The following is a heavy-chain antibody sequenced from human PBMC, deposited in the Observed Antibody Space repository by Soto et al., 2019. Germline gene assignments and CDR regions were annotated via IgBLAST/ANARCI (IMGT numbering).Heavy chain of an antibody. CDR2: IIPILGIA. D-gene: IGHD6-13*01. Sequence: QVQLVQSGAEVKKPGSSVKVSCKASGGTFSSYTISWVRQAPGQGLEWLGRIIPILGIANYAQKFQGRVTITPDNSTSPAYEELRRLRSEEKAVYYCARNYRAPYSSRETYDFDTWGQGALVPVSS. J-gene: IGHJ4*02. CDR1: GGTFSSYT. V-gene: IGHV1-69*02. CDR3: ARNYRAPYSSRETYDFDT.